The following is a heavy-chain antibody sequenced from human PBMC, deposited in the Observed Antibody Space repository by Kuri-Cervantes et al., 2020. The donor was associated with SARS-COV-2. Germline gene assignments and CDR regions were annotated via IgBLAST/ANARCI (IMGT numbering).Heavy chain of an antibody. Sequence: GGSLRLSCSASGFNYLNYAIHWVRQAPGTGLEWVAVVSYNGTNKYYADSVKGRFTISRDNSRNIVYLQMNSLRPEDTALYYCTKDRMVRGVMGLVDYWGQGTLVTVSS. CDR2: VSYNGTNK. CDR3: TKDRMVRGVMGLVDY. J-gene: IGHJ4*02. V-gene: IGHV3-30-3*01. CDR1: GFNYLNYA. D-gene: IGHD3-10*01.